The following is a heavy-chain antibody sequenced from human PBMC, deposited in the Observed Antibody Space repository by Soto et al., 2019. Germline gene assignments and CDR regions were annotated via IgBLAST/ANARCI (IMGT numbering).Heavy chain of an antibody. CDR3: ARFSSGFDH. J-gene: IGHJ4*02. Sequence: ASVKVSCKASGYSFTGYYLHWVRQAPGQGLEWMGWINPNTGGINYAQRFQGRVTLTRDTSINTAYMELSRLTSDDTAVYYCARFSSGFDHWGQGTLVTVSS. CDR1: GYSFTGYY. V-gene: IGHV1-2*02. D-gene: IGHD6-19*01. CDR2: INPNTGGI.